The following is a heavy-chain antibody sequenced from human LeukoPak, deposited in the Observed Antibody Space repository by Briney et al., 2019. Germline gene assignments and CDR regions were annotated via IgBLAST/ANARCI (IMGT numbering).Heavy chain of an antibody. D-gene: IGHD6-19*01. CDR1: GYTFTSYD. V-gene: IGHV1-8*01. CDR3: AISLSSRRAFDI. Sequence: ASVKVSCKASGYTFTSYDINWVRQATGQGLEWMGWMNPNSGNTGYAQKFQGRVTMTRNTSISTAYMELSSLRSEDTAVYYCAISLSSRRAFDIWGQGTMVTVSS. J-gene: IGHJ3*02. CDR2: MNPNSGNT.